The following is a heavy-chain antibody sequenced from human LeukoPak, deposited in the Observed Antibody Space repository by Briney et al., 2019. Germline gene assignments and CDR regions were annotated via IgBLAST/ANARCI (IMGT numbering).Heavy chain of an antibody. J-gene: IGHJ4*02. D-gene: IGHD5-24*01. CDR2: ISYDGSNK. V-gene: IGHV3-30*18. CDR1: GFTFSSYG. Sequence: GGSLRLSCAASGFTFSSYGRHWVRQAPGKGLEWVAVISYDGSNKYYADSVKGRFTISRDNSKNTLYLQMNSLRAEDTAVYYCAKDALFLRATPHFDYWGQGTLVTVSS. CDR3: AKDALFLRATPHFDY.